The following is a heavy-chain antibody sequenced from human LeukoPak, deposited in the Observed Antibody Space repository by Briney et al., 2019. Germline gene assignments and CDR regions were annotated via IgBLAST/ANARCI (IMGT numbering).Heavy chain of an antibody. Sequence: GASVKVSCKASGYTCTSYGISWVRQAPGQGLEWMGWISAYNGSTNYAQKLQGRVTMTTDTSTSTAYMELRSLRSDDTAVYYCARRSGGSWDYYYYMDVWGKGTTVTVSS. V-gene: IGHV1-18*01. CDR2: ISAYNGST. D-gene: IGHD2-15*01. CDR3: ARRSGGSWDYYYYMDV. J-gene: IGHJ6*03. CDR1: GYTCTSYG.